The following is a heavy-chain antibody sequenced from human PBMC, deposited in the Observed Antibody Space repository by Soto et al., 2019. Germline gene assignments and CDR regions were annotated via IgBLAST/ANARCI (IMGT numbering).Heavy chain of an antibody. V-gene: IGHV3-30-3*01. CDR1: GFTFSSYA. CDR3: ARDYYKYYDSSGYYRSPAH. Sequence: QVQLVESGGGVVQPGRSLRLSCAASGFTFSSYAMHWVRQAPGKGLEWVALISYDGSDKDYADSVKGRFTISRDNSRNTLFLLMNSLRAEDTAVYYCARDYYKYYDSSGYYRSPAHWGQGTLVTVSS. CDR2: ISYDGSDK. J-gene: IGHJ4*02. D-gene: IGHD3-22*01.